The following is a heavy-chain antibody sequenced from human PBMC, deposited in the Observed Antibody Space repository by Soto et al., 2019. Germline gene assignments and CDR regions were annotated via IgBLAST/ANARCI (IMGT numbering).Heavy chain of an antibody. D-gene: IGHD1-1*01. CDR2: VYDTGDT. V-gene: IGHV4-59*08. Sequence: QVQLQQSGPGLVKPSETLSLTCTVSSGPSSSHNWGWIRQPPGRGLEWIGYVYDTGDTSYNPSLRSRVTISADTTTNSISLTLTSVTAADTAVYYCVRQGIGYLHGLVDVWGQGTTVSVSS. CDR1: SGPSSSHN. J-gene: IGHJ6*02. CDR3: VRQGIGYLHGLVDV.